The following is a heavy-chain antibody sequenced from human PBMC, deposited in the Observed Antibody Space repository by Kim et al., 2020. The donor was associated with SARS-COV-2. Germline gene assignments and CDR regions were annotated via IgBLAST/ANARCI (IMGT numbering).Heavy chain of an antibody. CDR3: SSRRYTPTYYYIDY. CDR1: GFTFSSYY. V-gene: IGHV3-74*01. Sequence: GGSLRLSCAASGFTFSSYYMHWVRQAPGKGLVWVSRISNDAGTTSYAYSATGRFTISSDNAESTQYLQMHRLRPEDTAMAYCSSRRYTPTYYYIDYWIQG. J-gene: IGHJ4*02. D-gene: IGHD1-20*01. CDR2: ISNDAGTT.